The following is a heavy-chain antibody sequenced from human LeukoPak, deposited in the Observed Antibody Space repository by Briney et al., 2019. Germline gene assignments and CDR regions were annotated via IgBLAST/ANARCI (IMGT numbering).Heavy chain of an antibody. CDR1: GYTFTGHY. V-gene: IGHV1-2*02. Sequence: ASVKVSCKASGYTFTGHYMHWVRQAPGQGLEWMGWINPNSGGTNYAQKFQGRVTMTRDTSISTAYMELSRLRSDDTAVYYCAVPYHYYDSSGYYYEADGDAFDIWGQGTMVTVSS. D-gene: IGHD3-22*01. J-gene: IGHJ3*02. CDR2: INPNSGGT. CDR3: AVPYHYYDSSGYYYEADGDAFDI.